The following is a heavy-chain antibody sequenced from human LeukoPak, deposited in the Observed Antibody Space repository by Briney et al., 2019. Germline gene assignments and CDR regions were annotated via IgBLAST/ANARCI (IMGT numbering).Heavy chain of an antibody. CDR2: ISDSGANT. CDR1: GFTFSSYW. Sequence: GGSLRLSCAASGFTFSSYWMSWVRQAPGKGLEWVSIISDSGANTYYADSVRGRFTISRDNAKNSLYLQMNSLRAEDTAVYYCARDRRAPYYGFRSGYIDHYYMDVWGKGTTVTVSS. V-gene: IGHV3-21*01. J-gene: IGHJ6*03. CDR3: ARDRRAPYYGFRSGYIDHYYMDV. D-gene: IGHD3-3*01.